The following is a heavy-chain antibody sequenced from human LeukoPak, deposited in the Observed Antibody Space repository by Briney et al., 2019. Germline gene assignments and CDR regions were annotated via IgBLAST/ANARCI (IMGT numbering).Heavy chain of an antibody. D-gene: IGHD3-10*01. Sequence: SETLSLTCAVSGGSISSTNWWSWVRQPPGKGLEWIGEIYHSGGTNYNPSLKSRVTISADKSKNQFSLKLTYVTAADTAVYYCARDRMGVRAFDYWGQGTLVTVSS. J-gene: IGHJ4*02. CDR2: IYHSGGT. V-gene: IGHV4-4*02. CDR3: ARDRMGVRAFDY. CDR1: GGSISSTNW.